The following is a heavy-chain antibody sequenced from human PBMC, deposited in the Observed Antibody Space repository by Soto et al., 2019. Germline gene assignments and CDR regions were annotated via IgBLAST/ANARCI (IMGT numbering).Heavy chain of an antibody. J-gene: IGHJ6*02. Sequence: SETLSLTCTVSGGSISSGGYYWSWIRQHPGKGLEWIGYIYYSGSTYYNPSLKSRVTISVDTPKNQFSLKLSSVTAADTAVYYCARDQVSRAAYYYGMDVWGQGTTVTVSS. CDR1: GGSISSGGYY. V-gene: IGHV4-31*03. D-gene: IGHD6-25*01. CDR2: IYYSGST. CDR3: ARDQVSRAAYYYGMDV.